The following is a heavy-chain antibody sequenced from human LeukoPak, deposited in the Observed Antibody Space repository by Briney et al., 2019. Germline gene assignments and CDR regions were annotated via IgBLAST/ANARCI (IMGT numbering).Heavy chain of an antibody. CDR2: ISDNGGGT. V-gene: IGHV3-23*01. D-gene: IGHD3-9*01. CDR1: GFTFSDYA. CDR3: AKGAGILTGGDYFDY. Sequence: PGGSLRLSCAASGFTFSDYAMSWVRQAPGKGLEWVSTISDNGGGTYYAGSVKGRFTISRDSSKNSLYLQMNSLRAEDTALYYCAKGAGILTGGDYFDYWGQGTLVTVSS. J-gene: IGHJ4*02.